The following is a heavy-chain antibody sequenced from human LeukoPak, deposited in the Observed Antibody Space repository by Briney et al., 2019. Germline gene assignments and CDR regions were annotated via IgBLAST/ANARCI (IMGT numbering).Heavy chain of an antibody. CDR1: VYTFTNYD. V-gene: IGHV1-8*01. CDR3: ARVHYYDSKGNWFDP. J-gene: IGHJ5*02. Sequence: PSVKVSCKASVYTFTNYDINWVRQATGQGLEWMGWMNPNSGKTGYAQKFQGRVTMTRDTSISTAYMELNSLRSEDTAVYYCARVHYYDSKGNWFDPWGQGTLVTVSS. CDR2: MNPNSGKT. D-gene: IGHD3-22*01.